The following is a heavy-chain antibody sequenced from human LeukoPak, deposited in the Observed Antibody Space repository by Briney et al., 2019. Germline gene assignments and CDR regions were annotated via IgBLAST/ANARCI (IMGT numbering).Heavy chain of an antibody. CDR2: IYYSGST. Sequence: PSETLSLTCTVSGGSISSHYWSWIRQPPGKGLEWIGYIYYSGSTNYNPSLKSRVTISVDTSKNQFSLKLSSVTAADTAVYYCARDLDLLNWGQGTLVTVSS. CDR3: ARDLDLLN. CDR1: GGSISSHY. V-gene: IGHV4-59*11. J-gene: IGHJ4*02.